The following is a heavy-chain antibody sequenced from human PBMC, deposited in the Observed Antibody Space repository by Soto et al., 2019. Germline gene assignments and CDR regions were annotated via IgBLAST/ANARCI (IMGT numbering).Heavy chain of an antibody. CDR3: ARDMYSSAYFVKVFAP. CDR1: GFSFSSYA. CDR2: ISHDGINK. J-gene: IGHJ5*02. D-gene: IGHD6-19*01. Sequence: QVRLVESGGGVVQPGRSLRLSCTAYGFSFSSYAMYWFRQPPGTGLEWVAVISHDGINKHYADSVKGRVTVSRDNSNHALDLQLNSLRGEDTAMYYCARDMYSSAYFVKVFAPGGQGTLVTVSS. V-gene: IGHV3-30-3*01.